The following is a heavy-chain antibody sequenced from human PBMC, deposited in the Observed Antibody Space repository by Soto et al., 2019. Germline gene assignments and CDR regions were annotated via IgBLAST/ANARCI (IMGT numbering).Heavy chain of an antibody. CDR2: IYPGDSDT. D-gene: IGHD3-9*01. J-gene: IGHJ6*02. CDR1: GYSFTSYW. Sequence: LGESLKISCKGSGYSFTSYWIGWVRQMPGKGLEWMGIIYPGDSDTRYSPSFQGQVTISADKSISTAYLQWSSLKASDTAMYYCARHGWTGSAYYYGMDVWGQGTTVTVSS. CDR3: ARHGWTGSAYYYGMDV. V-gene: IGHV5-51*01.